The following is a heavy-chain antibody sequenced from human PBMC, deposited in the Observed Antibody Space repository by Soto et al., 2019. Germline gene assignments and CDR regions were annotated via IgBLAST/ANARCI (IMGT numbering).Heavy chain of an antibody. CDR3: ARHKFAGHIVDF. CDR2: INHSGST. J-gene: IGHJ3*01. Sequence: QVQLQQWGAGLLKPSETLSLTCAVYGGSFSGYYWSWIRQPPGKGLEWIGEINHSGSTNYNPSLKSRVTISVDTSKNQFSLKLSSVTAAATAVYYCARHKFAGHIVDFWGQGTMVTVSS. D-gene: IGHD5-12*01. V-gene: IGHV4-34*01. CDR1: GGSFSGYY.